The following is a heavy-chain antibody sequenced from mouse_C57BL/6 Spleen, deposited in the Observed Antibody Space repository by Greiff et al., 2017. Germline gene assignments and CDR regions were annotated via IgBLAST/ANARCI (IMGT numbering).Heavy chain of an antibody. CDR3: TGITTVVADY. CDR2: IDPETGGT. J-gene: IGHJ2*01. Sequence: QVQLQQSGAELVRPGASVTLSCKASGYTFTDYEMHWVKQTPVHGLEWIGAIDPETGGTAYNQKFKGKAILTADKSSSTAYMKLRSLTSEDSAVXYCTGITTVVADYWGQGTTLTVSS. CDR1: GYTFTDYE. D-gene: IGHD1-1*01. V-gene: IGHV1-15*01.